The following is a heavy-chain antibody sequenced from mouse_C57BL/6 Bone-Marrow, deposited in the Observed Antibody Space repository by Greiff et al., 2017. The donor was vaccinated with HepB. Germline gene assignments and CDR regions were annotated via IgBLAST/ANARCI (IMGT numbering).Heavy chain of an antibody. CDR2: INPSSGYT. CDR3: AIYDGYYG. V-gene: IGHV1-7*01. D-gene: IGHD2-3*01. J-gene: IGHJ3*02. CDR1: GYTFTSYW. Sequence: QVQLQQSGAELAKPGASVKLSCKASGYTFTSYWMHWVKQRPGQGLEWIGYINPSSGYTKYNQKFKDKATLTADKSSITAYMQLSSLTYEDSAVYYCAIYDGYYGWGQGTLVTVSA.